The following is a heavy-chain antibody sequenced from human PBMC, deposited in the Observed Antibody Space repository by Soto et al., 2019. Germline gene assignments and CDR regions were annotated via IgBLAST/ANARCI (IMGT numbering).Heavy chain of an antibody. CDR1: GGSLNTGDNY. V-gene: IGHV4-39*01. D-gene: IGHD3-10*01. J-gene: IGHJ6*02. Sequence: PSENRCLSCSGSGGSLNTGDNYWGCIRHAPRKGPEWIANIFYDGSSYYNPSLESRVAISVDTSKNQFSLKLSSVTAADTAVYYCARRGRIMVRGVIIAPFDYYYGMESRRHGPTVTSP. CDR3: ARRGRIMVRGVIIAPFDYYYGMES. CDR2: IFYDGSS.